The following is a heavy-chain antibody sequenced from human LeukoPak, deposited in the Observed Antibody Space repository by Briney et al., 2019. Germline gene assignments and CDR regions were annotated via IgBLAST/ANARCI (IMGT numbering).Heavy chain of an antibody. Sequence: QTGGSLRLSCAASGFTFSSYGMHWVRQAPGKGLEWVAFIRYDGSNKYYADSVKGRFTISRDNSKNTLYLQMNNLRAEDTAVYYCARDQGSSWYWVFDYWGQGTLVTVSS. V-gene: IGHV3-30*02. CDR2: IRYDGSNK. J-gene: IGHJ4*02. D-gene: IGHD6-13*01. CDR1: GFTFSSYG. CDR3: ARDQGSSWYWVFDY.